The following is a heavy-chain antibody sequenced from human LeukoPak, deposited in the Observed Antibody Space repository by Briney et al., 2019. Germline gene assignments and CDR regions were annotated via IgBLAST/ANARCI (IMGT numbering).Heavy chain of an antibody. Sequence: GGSLRLSCAASGLTFSSYWMSWVRQAPGKGLEWVANINLDGSDKSYVASVKGRFTISRDNAKNSLYLQMDSLGAEDTAVYYCTRDFDYSLDYWGQGTLVTASS. CDR1: GLTFSSYW. CDR3: TRDFDYSLDY. D-gene: IGHD3-9*01. V-gene: IGHV3-7*01. CDR2: INLDGSDK. J-gene: IGHJ4*02.